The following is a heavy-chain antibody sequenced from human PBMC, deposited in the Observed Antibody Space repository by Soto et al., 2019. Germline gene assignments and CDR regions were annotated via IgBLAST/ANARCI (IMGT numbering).Heavy chain of an antibody. V-gene: IGHV3-21*01. CDR3: ARDRGTHSGSYSFWFDP. Sequence: GGSLRLSCAASRFIFSIYSMNGVPRPPVQGLEWVSSISSSSSYIYYADSVKGRFTISRDNAKNSLYLQMNSLGAEDTAVYYCARDRGTHSGSYSFWFDPWGQGTLVTVSS. CDR2: ISSSSSYI. J-gene: IGHJ5*02. D-gene: IGHD1-26*01. CDR1: RFIFSIYS.